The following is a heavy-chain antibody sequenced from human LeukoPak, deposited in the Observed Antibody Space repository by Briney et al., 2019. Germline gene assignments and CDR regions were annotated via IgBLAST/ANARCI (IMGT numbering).Heavy chain of an antibody. J-gene: IGHJ6*02. D-gene: IGHD6-13*01. CDR2: TSAYNGNT. Sequence: VASVKVSCKASGYTFTSYGISWVRQAPGQGLEWMGWTSAYNGNTNYAQKLQGRVTMTTDTSTSTAYMELRSLRSDDTAVYYCARVRRYSSSWKDTYYYGMDVWGQGTTVTVSS. V-gene: IGHV1-18*01. CDR3: ARVRRYSSSWKDTYYYGMDV. CDR1: GYTFTSYG.